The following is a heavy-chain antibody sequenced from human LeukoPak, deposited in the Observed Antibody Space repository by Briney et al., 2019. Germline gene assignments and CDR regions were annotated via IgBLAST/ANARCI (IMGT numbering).Heavy chain of an antibody. J-gene: IGHJ4*02. CDR1: GFTFGDYA. CDR3: TMGYDLWSGYSVYFDY. CDR2: IRTKAYGGTT. V-gene: IGHV3-49*03. Sequence: GGSLRLSCTASGFTFGDYAMSWFRQAPGKGLEWVGFIRTKAYGGTTEYAAPVKGRFIISRDDSKSIAYLQMNSLKTEDTAVYYCTMGYDLWSGYSVYFDYWGQGTLVTVSS. D-gene: IGHD3-3*01.